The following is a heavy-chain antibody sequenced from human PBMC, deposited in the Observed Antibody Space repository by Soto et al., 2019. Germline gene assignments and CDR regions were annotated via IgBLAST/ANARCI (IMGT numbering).Heavy chain of an antibody. CDR2: ISSDGVST. Sequence: LRLSCSASGLSFSSYAMHWVRQAPGKGLEYVSSISSDGVSTYYADSVKGRFTISRDNSKNTIYLQMSSLRVEDTAVYYCVKDRYVEYWGQGTLVTVSS. CDR3: VKDRYVEY. CDR1: GLSFSSYA. D-gene: IGHD1-1*01. V-gene: IGHV3-64D*06. J-gene: IGHJ4*02.